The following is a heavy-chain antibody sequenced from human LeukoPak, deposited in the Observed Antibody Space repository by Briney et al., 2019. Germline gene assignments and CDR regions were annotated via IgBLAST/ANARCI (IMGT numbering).Heavy chain of an antibody. CDR2: ISGSGGST. CDR3: AKDRHWNVWGMDV. CDR1: GFTFSSYA. J-gene: IGHJ6*02. D-gene: IGHD1-1*01. V-gene: IGHV3-23*01. Sequence: GGSLRLSCAASGFTFSSYAMSWVRQAPGKGLEWVSAISGSGGSTYYADSAKGRFTISRDNSKNTLYLQMNSLRAEDTAVYYCAKDRHWNVWGMDVWGQGTTVTVSS.